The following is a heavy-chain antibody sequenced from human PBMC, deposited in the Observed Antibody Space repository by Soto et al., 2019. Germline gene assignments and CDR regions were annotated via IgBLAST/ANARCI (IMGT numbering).Heavy chain of an antibody. CDR3: ARRYGASFDY. Sequence: SETLSLTCTVSGGSISSYYWSWIRQPPGKGLEWIGYIHYSGSTNYSPSLKSRVTISVDTSKNQFSLKLSSVTAADTAVYYCARRYGASFDYWGQGTLVTVSS. CDR1: GGSISSYY. J-gene: IGHJ4*02. CDR2: IHYSGST. D-gene: IGHD4-17*01. V-gene: IGHV4-59*01.